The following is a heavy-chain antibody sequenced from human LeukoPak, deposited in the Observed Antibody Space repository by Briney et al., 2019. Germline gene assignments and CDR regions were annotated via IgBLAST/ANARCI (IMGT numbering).Heavy chain of an antibody. J-gene: IGHJ3*02. D-gene: IGHD3-22*01. V-gene: IGHV3-30*04. CDR1: GFTFSSYA. CDR3: ARSSMIVVVDDDAFDI. CDR2: ISYDGSNK. Sequence: GGSLRLSCAASGFTFSSYAMHWVRQAPGKGLEWVAVISYDGSNKYYADSVKGRFTISRDNAKNSLYLQMNSLRAEDTAVYYCARSSMIVVVDDDAFDIWGQGTMVTVSS.